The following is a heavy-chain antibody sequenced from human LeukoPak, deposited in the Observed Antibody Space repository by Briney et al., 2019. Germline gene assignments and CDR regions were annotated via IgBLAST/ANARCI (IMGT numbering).Heavy chain of an antibody. D-gene: IGHD3-10*01. CDR3: AIAGPMVRGVTSFDY. Sequence: GGSLRLSCAASGFTFSSYSMNWVRQALGKGLEWVSSISSSSSYIYYADSVKGRFTISRDNAKNSLYLQMNSLRAEDTAVYYCAIAGPMVRGVTSFDYWGQGTLVTVSS. CDR2: ISSSSSYI. V-gene: IGHV3-21*01. CDR1: GFTFSSYS. J-gene: IGHJ4*02.